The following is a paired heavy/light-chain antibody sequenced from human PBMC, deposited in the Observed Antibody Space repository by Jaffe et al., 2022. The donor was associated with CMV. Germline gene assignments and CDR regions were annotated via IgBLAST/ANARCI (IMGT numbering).Light chain of an antibody. Sequence: DIQMTQSPSSLSASVGDRVTITCRASQGIRNDLGWYQQKPGKAPKRLIYAASSLQSGVPSRFSGSGSGTEFTLTISSLQPEDFATYYCLQHNSYPPLTFGGGTKVEIK. V-gene: IGKV1-17*01. CDR1: QGIRND. CDR2: AAS. CDR3: LQHNSYPPLT. J-gene: IGKJ4*01.
Heavy chain of an antibody. CDR3: ARDGGLYCSGGSCYPSPFDY. D-gene: IGHD2-15*01. CDR1: GFTFSSYE. V-gene: IGHV3-48*03. Sequence: EVQLVESGGGLVQPGGSLRLSCAASGFTFSSYEMNWVRQAPGKGLEWVSYISSSGSTIYYADSVKGRFTISRDNAKNSLYLQMNSLRAEDTAVYYCARDGGLYCSGGSCYPSPFDYWGQGTLVTVSS. J-gene: IGHJ4*02. CDR2: ISSSGSTI.